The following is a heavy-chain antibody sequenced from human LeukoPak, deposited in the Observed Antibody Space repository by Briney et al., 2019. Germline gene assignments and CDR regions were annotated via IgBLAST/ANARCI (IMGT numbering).Heavy chain of an antibody. V-gene: IGHV1-46*01. J-gene: IGHJ5*02. CDR3: ARSRYCSSTSCTTVFDP. D-gene: IGHD2-2*01. CDR2: INPSGGST. Sequence: ASVKVSCKASGYTFTSYYMHWVRQAPGQGLEWMGIINPSGGSTSYAQKFQGRVAMTRDTSTSTVYMELSSLRSEDTAVYYCARSRYCSSTSCTTVFDPWGQGTLVTVSS. CDR1: GYTFTSYY.